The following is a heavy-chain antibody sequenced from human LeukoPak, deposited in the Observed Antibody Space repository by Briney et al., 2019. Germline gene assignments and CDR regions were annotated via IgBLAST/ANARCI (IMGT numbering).Heavy chain of an antibody. V-gene: IGHV4-34*01. D-gene: IGHD6-19*01. CDR2: INHSGST. CDR3: ARGGAVADPYFFDY. J-gene: IGHJ4*02. Sequence: PSETLSPTCAVYGGSFSGYYWSWIRQPPGKGLEWIGEINHSGSTNYNPSLKSRVTISVDTSKNQFSLKLSSVTAADTAVYYCARGGAVADPYFFDYWGQGTLVTVSS. CDR1: GGSFSGYY.